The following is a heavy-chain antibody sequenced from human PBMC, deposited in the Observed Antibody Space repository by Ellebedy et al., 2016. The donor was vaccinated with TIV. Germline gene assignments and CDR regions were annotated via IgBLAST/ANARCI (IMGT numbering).Heavy chain of an antibody. CDR1: GGTFSSYA. Sequence: AASVKVSCKSSGGTFSSYAITWVRQAPGQGLEWMGGIIPSLGLGTVKIVPKFQDRVTISADISTSTTYMELIRLTSDDTAVDYCATFVAGAGQFDHWGQGTLVTVSS. CDR2: IIPSLGLGTV. J-gene: IGHJ4*02. D-gene: IGHD6-19*01. CDR3: ATFVAGAGQFDH. V-gene: IGHV1-69*06.